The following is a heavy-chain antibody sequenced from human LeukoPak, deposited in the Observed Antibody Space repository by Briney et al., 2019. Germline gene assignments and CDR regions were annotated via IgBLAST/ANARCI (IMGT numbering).Heavy chain of an antibody. CDR2: IIPIFGTA. Sequence: GASVNVSCKASGGTFSSYAISWVRQAPGQGLEWMGGIIPIFGTANYAQKFQGRVTITADESTSTAYMELSSLRSEDTAVYYCARSGVDYANLYFDYWGQGTLVTVSS. CDR3: ARSGVDYANLYFDY. V-gene: IGHV1-69*13. CDR1: GGTFSSYA. J-gene: IGHJ4*02. D-gene: IGHD3-3*01.